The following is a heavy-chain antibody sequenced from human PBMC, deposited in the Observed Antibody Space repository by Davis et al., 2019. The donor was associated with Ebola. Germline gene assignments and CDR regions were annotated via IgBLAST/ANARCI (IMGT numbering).Heavy chain of an antibody. CDR1: GFTFSSYA. J-gene: IGHJ6*02. CDR2: ISYDGSNK. CDR3: ARDLEVPSSWGSYGIDV. V-gene: IGHV3-30-3*01. D-gene: IGHD6-13*01. Sequence: GESLKISCAASGFTFSSYAMHWVRQAPGKGLEWVAVISYDGSNKYYADSVKGRFTISRDNSKNTLYLQMNGLRAEDTAVYYCARDLEVPSSWGSYGIDVWGQGTTVTVSS.